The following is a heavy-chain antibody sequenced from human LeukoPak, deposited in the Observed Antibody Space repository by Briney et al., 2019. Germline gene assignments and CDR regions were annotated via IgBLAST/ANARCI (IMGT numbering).Heavy chain of an antibody. CDR1: GYTFTGYY. Sequence: GASVKVSCKASGYTFTGYYMHWVRQAPGQGLEWMGWINPNSGGTNYAQKFQGWVTMTRDTSISTAYMELSRLRSDDTAVYYCARARGYSYGTYYYYGMDVWAKGPRSPSP. J-gene: IGHJ6*02. CDR3: ARARGYSYGTYYYYGMDV. CDR2: INPNSGGT. D-gene: IGHD5-18*01. V-gene: IGHV1-2*04.